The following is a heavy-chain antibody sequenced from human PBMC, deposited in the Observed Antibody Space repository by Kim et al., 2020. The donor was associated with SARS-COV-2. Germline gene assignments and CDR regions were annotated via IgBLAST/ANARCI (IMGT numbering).Heavy chain of an antibody. CDR1: GYSFTSYY. J-gene: IGHJ5*02. Sequence: ASVKVSCKASGYSFTSYYMHWVRQAPGQGLEWMGIIRPTGGRTTYAQKFQGRVTMTRDTSTSTDYLEIASLRSEDTAVYYCTRGISERAPDSSYPWGQG. D-gene: IGHD6-6*01. CDR3: TRGISERAPDSSYP. CDR2: IRPTGGRT. V-gene: IGHV1-46*01.